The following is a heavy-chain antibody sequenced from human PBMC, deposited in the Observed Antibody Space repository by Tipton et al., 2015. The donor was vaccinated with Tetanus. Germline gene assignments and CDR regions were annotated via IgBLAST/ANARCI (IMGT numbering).Heavy chain of an antibody. Sequence: LRLSCTVSGGSISGSRNFWGWIRQTPARGLEWIGSVDYTGHTYHNPSLKSRVTLSVDVSKNQFSLKPSSVTAADTAVYYCARYYDSSGYYRRRYTSSFDYWGQGTLVTVSS. V-gene: IGHV4-39*07. J-gene: IGHJ4*02. D-gene: IGHD3-22*01. CDR1: GGSISGSRNF. CDR2: VDYTGHT. CDR3: ARYYDSSGYYRRRYTSSFDY.